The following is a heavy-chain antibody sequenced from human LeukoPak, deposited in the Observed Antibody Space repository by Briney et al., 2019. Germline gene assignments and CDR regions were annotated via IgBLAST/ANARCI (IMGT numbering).Heavy chain of an antibody. CDR2: IYYSGST. Sequence: SETLSLTRTVSGGSISSYYWSWIRQSPGKGLEWIGHIYYSGSTKYNPSLKSRVTISVDTSENQFSLKLNSVTAADTAVYYCARDRSSWGYFFDYWGQGTLVTVSS. CDR3: ARDRSSWGYFFDY. CDR1: GGSISSYY. V-gene: IGHV4-59*01. J-gene: IGHJ4*02. D-gene: IGHD6-19*01.